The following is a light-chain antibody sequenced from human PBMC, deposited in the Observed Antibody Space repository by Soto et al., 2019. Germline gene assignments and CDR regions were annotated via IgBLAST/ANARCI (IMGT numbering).Light chain of an antibody. V-gene: IGKV3-15*01. Sequence: EVVMRLSSATLSVPPGEGATLSRRASQGIGDTLAWYQHKPGQPPRLLIYDTSTRATGVPTRFSGSRSGAEFTLTINSLQSEDFAVYYCQPYNNWPLTFGGGTKVDIK. CDR3: QPYNNWPLT. CDR2: DTS. CDR1: QGIGDT. J-gene: IGKJ4*01.